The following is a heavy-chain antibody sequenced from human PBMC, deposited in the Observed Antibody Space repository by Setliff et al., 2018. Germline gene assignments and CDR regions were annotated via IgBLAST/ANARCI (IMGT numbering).Heavy chain of an antibody. V-gene: IGHV4-61*08. J-gene: IGHJ6*03. Sequence: SETLSLTCTVSGGSISSGGYYWSWIRQHPGKGLEWIGYIYYSGSTNYNPSLKSRVTISVDTSKNQFSLKLSSVTAADTAVYYCARDTERDYDFWSGYPSASYYYYMDVWGKGTTVTVS. CDR3: ARDTERDYDFWSGYPSASYYYYMDV. CDR2: IYYSGST. CDR1: GGSISSGGYY. D-gene: IGHD3-3*01.